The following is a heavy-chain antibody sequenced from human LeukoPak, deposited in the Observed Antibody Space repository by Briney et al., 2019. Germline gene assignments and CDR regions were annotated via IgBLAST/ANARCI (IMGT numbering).Heavy chain of an antibody. CDR2: IWYDGSNK. Sequence: GGSLRLSCAASGFTFSSYGMHWVRQAPGKGLEWVAVIWYDGSNKYYADSVKGRLTISRDNSKNTLYLQMNSLRAEDTAVYYCARDQDYAGALDYWGQGTLVTVSS. V-gene: IGHV3-33*08. J-gene: IGHJ4*02. CDR1: GFTFSSYG. CDR3: ARDQDYAGALDY. D-gene: IGHD4-17*01.